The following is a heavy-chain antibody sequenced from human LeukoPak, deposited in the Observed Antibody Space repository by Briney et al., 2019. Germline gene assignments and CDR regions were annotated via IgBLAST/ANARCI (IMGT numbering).Heavy chain of an antibody. V-gene: IGHV1-69*05. J-gene: IGHJ4*02. D-gene: IGHD3-9*01. CDR1: GGTFSSYA. CDR3: ARTNYDILTGYYGRFDY. CDR2: IIPIFGTA. Sequence: ASVKVSCKASGGTFSSYAVSWVRQAPGQGLEWMGRIIPIFGTANYAQKFQGRVTITTDKSTSTAYMELSSLRSEDTAVYYCARTNYDILTGYYGRFDYWGQGTLVTVSS.